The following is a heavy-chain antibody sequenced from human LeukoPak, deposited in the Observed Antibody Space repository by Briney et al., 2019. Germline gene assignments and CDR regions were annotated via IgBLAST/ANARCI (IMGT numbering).Heavy chain of an antibody. D-gene: IGHD3-10*01. V-gene: IGHV1-8*01. J-gene: IGHJ6*02. Sequence: GASVKVSCKASGYTFTSYDINWVRQATGQGLEWMGWMNPNSGNTGYAQKFQGRVAMTRNTSISTAYMELSSLRSEDTAVYYCARGGPVDSMVRGVPTYGMDVWGQGTTVTVSS. CDR3: ARGGPVDSMVRGVPTYGMDV. CDR1: GYTFTSYD. CDR2: MNPNSGNT.